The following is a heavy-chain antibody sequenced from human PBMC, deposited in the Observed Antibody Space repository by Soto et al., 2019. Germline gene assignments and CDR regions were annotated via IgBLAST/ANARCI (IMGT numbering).Heavy chain of an antibody. CDR2: IKKKTDGGTA. CDR3: TTVTVVDIHSDY. Sequence: GGSLRLSCAVSGFTFSDAWMSWVRQAPGKGLEWVGRIKKKTDGGTADYPAPVKGRFTISRDDSENMLYLQMNSLKTEDTAVSYCTTVTVVDIHSDYWGQGTQVTVSS. J-gene: IGHJ4*02. CDR1: GFTFSDAW. D-gene: IGHD2-15*01. V-gene: IGHV3-15*01.